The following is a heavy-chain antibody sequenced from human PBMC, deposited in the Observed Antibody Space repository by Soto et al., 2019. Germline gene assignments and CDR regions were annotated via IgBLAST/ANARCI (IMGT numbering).Heavy chain of an antibody. CDR2: ISWNSGSI. Sequence: GGSLRLSCAASGFTFDDYAMHWVRQAPGKGLEWVSGISWNSGSIGYADSVKGRFTISRDNAKNSLYLQMNSLRAEDTALYYCAKWPGASIAALSAFDIWGQGTMVTVSS. CDR3: AKWPGASIAALSAFDI. D-gene: IGHD6-6*01. J-gene: IGHJ3*02. CDR1: GFTFDDYA. V-gene: IGHV3-9*01.